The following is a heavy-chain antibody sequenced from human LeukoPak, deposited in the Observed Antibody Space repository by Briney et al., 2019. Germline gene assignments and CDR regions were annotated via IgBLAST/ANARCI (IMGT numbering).Heavy chain of an antibody. CDR3: ARVSWFPGTSYYYMDV. CDR1: GYSISSGYY. CDR2: IYHSGST. J-gene: IGHJ6*03. V-gene: IGHV4-38-2*02. D-gene: IGHD1-1*01. Sequence: SETLSLTCTVSGYSISSGYYWGWIRQPPGKGLEWIGSIYHSGSTYYNPSLKSRVTISVDTSKNQFSLKLSSVTAADTAVYYCARVSWFPGTSYYYMDVWGKGTTVIISS.